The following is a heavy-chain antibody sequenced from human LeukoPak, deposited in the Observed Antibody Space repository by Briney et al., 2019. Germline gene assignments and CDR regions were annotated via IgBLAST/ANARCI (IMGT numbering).Heavy chain of an antibody. D-gene: IGHD5-24*01. Sequence: GGSLKLSCAASGFTFSGSTIHWFRQASGKGLEWVGRIRSKANNYATAYAASVKGRFTISRDDSKNTAYLQMNSLKTEDTAVYYCIQGGGGYNYDAFDIWGQGTMVTVSS. J-gene: IGHJ3*02. CDR3: IQGGGGYNYDAFDI. V-gene: IGHV3-73*01. CDR2: IRSKANNYAT. CDR1: GFTFSGST.